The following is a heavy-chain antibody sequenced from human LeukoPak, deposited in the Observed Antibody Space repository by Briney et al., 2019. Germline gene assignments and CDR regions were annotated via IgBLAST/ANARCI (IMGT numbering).Heavy chain of an antibody. V-gene: IGHV1-18*01. CDR3: ARDSSGYSTFDC. CDR2: ISAYNGNT. J-gene: IGHJ4*02. D-gene: IGHD3-22*01. Sequence: ASVTVSCKASGYTFTGYGISWVRQAPGQGHEWMGWISAYNGNTNYAQKLQGRVTMTTDTSTSTAYMELRSLRSDDTAVYYCARDSSGYSTFDCWGQGTLVTVSS. CDR1: GYTFTGYG.